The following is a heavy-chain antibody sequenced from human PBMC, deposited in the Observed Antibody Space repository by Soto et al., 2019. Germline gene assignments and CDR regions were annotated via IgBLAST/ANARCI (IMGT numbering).Heavy chain of an antibody. CDR2: IHPSGAT. CDR3: ATQGFYRMGV. J-gene: IGHJ6*02. V-gene: IGHV4-4*02. Sequence: QVQLQESGPGLVQSSGTLSLTCAVSGYSITGDNWWSWVRHPPGKGLEWIGEIHPSGATNYNPSLKSRVTISVDKSKNQFSLKLNSVTAADTAMFYCATQGFYRMGVWGRGTTVTVSS. CDR1: GYSITGDNW.